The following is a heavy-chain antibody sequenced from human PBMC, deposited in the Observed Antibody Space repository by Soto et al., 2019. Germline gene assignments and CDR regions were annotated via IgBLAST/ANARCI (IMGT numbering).Heavy chain of an antibody. CDR1: GGPISSSSYY. Sequence: SETLSLTCTVSGGPISSSSYYWGWIRQPPGKGLEWIGSIYYSGSTYYNPSLKSRVTISVDTSKNQFSLKLSSVTAADTAVYYCARQRGSSWYYFDYWGQGTLVTVSS. CDR2: IYYSGST. D-gene: IGHD6-13*01. V-gene: IGHV4-39*01. J-gene: IGHJ4*02. CDR3: ARQRGSSWYYFDY.